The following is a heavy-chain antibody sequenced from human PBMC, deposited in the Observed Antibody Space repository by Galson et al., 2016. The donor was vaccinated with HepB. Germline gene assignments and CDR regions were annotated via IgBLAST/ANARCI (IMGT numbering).Heavy chain of an antibody. CDR3: VRIATSGTRYPRY. Sequence: SAKVSCKASGYTFTSNNINWARQATGQGLEWLGWMSTNSGNTASSHKLQGRIVMTRDNSTSTDFMELISLGYEDTAVYYCVRIATSGTRYPRYWGQGTLVTVSA. V-gene: IGHV1-8*01. D-gene: IGHD3-3*01. CDR2: MSTNSGNT. J-gene: IGHJ4*02. CDR1: GYTFTSNN.